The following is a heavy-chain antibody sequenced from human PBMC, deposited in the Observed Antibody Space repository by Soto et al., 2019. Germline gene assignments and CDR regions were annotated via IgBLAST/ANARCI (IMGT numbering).Heavy chain of an antibody. CDR2: ISDSGGTT. V-gene: IGHV3-23*01. J-gene: IGHJ4*02. Sequence: EVQLLESGGGLVQPGGSLRLSCAASGFTFSFYAMNWVRQAPGKGLEWVSGISDSGGTTYYVDSVKGRFTISRDNSKNTRYLQMNSLGVEDTAIYSCARPDRDGYNCDYWGQGTLVTVSS. D-gene: IGHD5-12*01. CDR3: ARPDRDGYNCDY. CDR1: GFTFSFYA.